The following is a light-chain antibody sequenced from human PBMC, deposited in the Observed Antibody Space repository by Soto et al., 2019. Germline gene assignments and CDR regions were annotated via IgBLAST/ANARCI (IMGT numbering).Light chain of an antibody. CDR3: QQYGSSPRT. Sequence: EIVLTQSPGTLSFSPGERATPSCRASQGVRRSNLAWYQQKPGQAPRLLIYGASSRATGIPDRFSGGGSGTDFTLTISRLEPEDFAVYYCQQYGSSPRTFGQGTKVEIK. CDR2: GAS. V-gene: IGKV3-20*01. CDR1: QGVRRSN. J-gene: IGKJ1*01.